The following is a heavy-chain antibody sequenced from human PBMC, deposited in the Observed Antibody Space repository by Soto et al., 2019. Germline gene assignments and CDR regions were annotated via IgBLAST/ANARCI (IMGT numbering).Heavy chain of an antibody. V-gene: IGHV3-23*01. D-gene: IGHD2-2*01. CDR3: AKEGGYGSSTSCYPFDY. J-gene: IGHJ4*02. CDR1: GFTFSSYA. Sequence: GGSLRLSCAASGFTFSSYAMSWVRQAPGKGLEWVSAISGSGGSTYYADSVKGRFTISRDNSKNTLYLQMNSLRAEDTAVYYCAKEGGYGSSTSCYPFDYWGQGTLVTVSS. CDR2: ISGSGGST.